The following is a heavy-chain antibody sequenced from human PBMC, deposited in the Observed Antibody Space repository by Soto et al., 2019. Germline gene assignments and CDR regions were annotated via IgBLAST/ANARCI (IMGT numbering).Heavy chain of an antibody. Sequence: QVHLEQSGAELKKPGASVTVSCKASGYVFVDSYIHWVRQAPGQGLEWLGGIKPKTGVTFSDGTFRDRVNLTRDRSLSTSYIDLKSLRRDDTAVYYCANIFGTSSLGEIYGLDVWGQGTTVTVSS. V-gene: IGHV1-2*02. CDR3: ANIFGTSSLGEIYGLDV. CDR1: GYVFVDSY. D-gene: IGHD3-3*02. CDR2: IKPKTGVT. J-gene: IGHJ6*01.